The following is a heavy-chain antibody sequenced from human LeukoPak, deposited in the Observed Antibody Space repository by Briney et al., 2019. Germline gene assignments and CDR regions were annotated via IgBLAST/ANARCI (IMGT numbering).Heavy chain of an antibody. V-gene: IGHV3-23*01. Sequence: PGGSLRLSCTASGFTLSSYAMSWVRQAPGEGLEWVSTISGSADNTNYAEAVKGRFTISRDNSKNTMCLQMNSLRAEDTAVYYCAKQGFGCWGQGTLVTVSS. J-gene: IGHJ4*02. CDR3: AKQGFGC. CDR2: ISGSADNT. CDR1: GFTLSSYA.